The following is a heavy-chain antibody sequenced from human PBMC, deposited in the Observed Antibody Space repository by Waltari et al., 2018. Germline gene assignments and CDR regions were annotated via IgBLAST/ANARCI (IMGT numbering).Heavy chain of an antibody. CDR1: GYSFTSYW. D-gene: IGHD6-6*01. V-gene: IGHV5-51*03. J-gene: IGHJ3*02. CDR2: IDPGDSDT. Sequence: EVQLVQSGAEVKKPGESLKISCKGSGYSFTSYWIGWVRQMPGKGLEWMGSIDPGDSDTRYSPSVQGQVRSSADKSISTAYLQGSSLKASDTAMYYCAAGSSSLMGAFDIWGQGTMVTVSS. CDR3: AAGSSSLMGAFDI.